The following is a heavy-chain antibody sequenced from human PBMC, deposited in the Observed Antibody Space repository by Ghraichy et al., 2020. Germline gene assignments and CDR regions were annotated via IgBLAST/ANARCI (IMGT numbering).Heavy chain of an antibody. V-gene: IGHV4-4*07. CDR1: GGSINDHY. CDR3: AKSRNGYFDTNGYYD. CDR2: IYTRGSA. J-gene: IGHJ4*02. Sequence: SETLSLTCTVSGGSINDHYWTWIRQPAGKGLEWIGRIYTRGSANYSPSLKSRVTMSVDTSKHQVSLILTSVTAADTAIYYCAKSRNGYFDTNGYYDWGQGTLVTVSS. D-gene: IGHD3-22*01.